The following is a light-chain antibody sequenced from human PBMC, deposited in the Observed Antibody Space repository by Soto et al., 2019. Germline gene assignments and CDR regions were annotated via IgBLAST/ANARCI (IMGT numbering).Light chain of an antibody. J-gene: IGKJ1*01. CDR2: GAS. CDR3: QQYNNWWT. CDR1: QSVSSS. Sequence: EIMMTQSPATLSVSPGERATLSCRASQSVSSSLAWYQQKPGQAPRLLIYGASTRATGIPARFSGSGSGTEFTLTINSLQSEDFAVYYCQQYNNWWTFGQGT. V-gene: IGKV3-15*01.